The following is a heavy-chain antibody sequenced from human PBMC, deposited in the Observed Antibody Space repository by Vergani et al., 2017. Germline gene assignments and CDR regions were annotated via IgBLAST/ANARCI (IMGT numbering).Heavy chain of an antibody. CDR3: VYRKTGCGTTGCFYPFYYYCYMDV. J-gene: IGHJ6*03. CDR2: IYWNDAQ. CDR1: GFSLNTRGVS. Sequence: QITLKESGPTLVKPTQTLTLTCTFSGFSLNTRGVSVAWIRQPPGKALDWLALIYWNDAQHYSPSLNNRFTITKDTPKNKVVLTMTNMDYVDTGTYYCVYRKTGCGTTGCFYPFYYYCYMDVWGKGTTVTVSS. D-gene: IGHD1-7*01. V-gene: IGHV2-5*04.